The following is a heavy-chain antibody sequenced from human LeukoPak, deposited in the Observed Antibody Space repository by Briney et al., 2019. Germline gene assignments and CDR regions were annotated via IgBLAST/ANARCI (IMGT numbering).Heavy chain of an antibody. D-gene: IGHD6-13*01. J-gene: IGHJ4*02. CDR3: ARGLRVAAAGLRL. V-gene: IGHV4-34*01. CDR1: GGSISGYY. CDR2: INHSGST. Sequence: PSETLSLTCTVSGGSISGYYWSWIRQPPGKGLEWIGEINHSGSTNYNPSLKSRVTISVDTSKNQFSLKLSSVTAADTAVYYCARGLRVAAAGLRLWGQGTLVTVSS.